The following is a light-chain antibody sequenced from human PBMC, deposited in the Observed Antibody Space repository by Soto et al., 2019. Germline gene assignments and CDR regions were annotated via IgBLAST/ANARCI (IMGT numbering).Light chain of an antibody. CDR2: DVS. V-gene: IGLV2-8*01. CDR3: SSYAGTHIV. J-gene: IGLJ1*01. Sequence: QSALTQPPSASGSPGQSGAISCTGTSSDVGGYNYVSWYQQHPGKAPKLMIYDVSKRPSGVPDRFSGSKSGNTASLTVSGLQAEDEAEYYCSSYAGTHIVFGTGTKVTVL. CDR1: SSDVGGYNY.